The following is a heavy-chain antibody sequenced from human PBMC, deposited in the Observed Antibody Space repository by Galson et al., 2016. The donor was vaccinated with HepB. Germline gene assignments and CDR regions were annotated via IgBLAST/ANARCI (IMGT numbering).Heavy chain of an antibody. J-gene: IGHJ4*02. Sequence: SLRLSCAASGFSFRNSGMSWVRQAPGRGLEWVSGITRSGDAPHYADFVKGRFTISRDNSKNTLYLYMNNLTAGDTAIYYCGKHGGVDYWGQGALVTVSS. CDR1: GFSFRNSG. V-gene: IGHV3-23*01. CDR2: ITRSGDAP. D-gene: IGHD3-16*01. CDR3: GKHGGVDY.